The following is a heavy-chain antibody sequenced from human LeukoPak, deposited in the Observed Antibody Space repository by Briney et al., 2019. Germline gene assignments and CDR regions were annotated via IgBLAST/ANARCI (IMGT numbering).Heavy chain of an antibody. Sequence: ASVKVSCKVSGYTLTELSMHWVRQAPGKGLEWMGGFDPEDGETIYAQKFQGRVTMTEDTSTDTAYMELSSLRPEDTAVYYCATGPMRWELHSYYFDYWGQGTLVTVSS. D-gene: IGHD1-26*01. CDR2: FDPEDGET. J-gene: IGHJ4*02. CDR3: ATGPMRWELHSYYFDY. V-gene: IGHV1-24*01. CDR1: GYTLTELS.